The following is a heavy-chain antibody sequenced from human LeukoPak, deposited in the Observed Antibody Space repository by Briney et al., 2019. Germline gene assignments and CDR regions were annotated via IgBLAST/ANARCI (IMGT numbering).Heavy chain of an antibody. CDR3: AKDEGDSGYSGYDSRPSFDY. J-gene: IGHJ4*02. CDR1: GFTFSTYR. D-gene: IGHD5-12*01. Sequence: GGSLRLSCVGTGFTFSTYRMNWVRQAPGKGLEWVSSISSSSSYIYYADSVKGRITISRDNAKNSLYLQMNSLRAEDTAVYYCAKDEGDSGYSGYDSRPSFDYWGQGTLVTVSS. CDR2: ISSSSSYI. V-gene: IGHV3-21*04.